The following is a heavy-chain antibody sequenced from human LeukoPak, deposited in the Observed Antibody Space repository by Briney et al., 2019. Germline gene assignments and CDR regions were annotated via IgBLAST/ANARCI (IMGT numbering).Heavy chain of an antibody. CDR2: FYTSGNT. CDR3: AREPPGY. Sequence: SSETLSLTCTVSGGSISSGNYYWSWIRQPAGKGLEWIGRFYTSGNTNYNPSLKSRVTISIDASKNQFSLKLSSVTAADTAVYYCAREPPGYWGQGILVTVSS. J-gene: IGHJ4*02. CDR1: GGSISSGNYY. V-gene: IGHV4-61*02.